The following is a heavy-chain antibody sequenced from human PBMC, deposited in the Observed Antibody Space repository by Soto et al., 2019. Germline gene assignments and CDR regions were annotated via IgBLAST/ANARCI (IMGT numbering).Heavy chain of an antibody. CDR3: AISEWVRGVPRLDY. Sequence: QVQLVQSGAEVKKPGASVKVSCKASGYTFTSYGISWVRQAPGQGLEWMGWISAYNGNTNYAQKLQGRVTMTTDTXXSTAYMELRSLRSDDTAVYYCAISEWVRGVPRLDYWGQGTLVTVSS. J-gene: IGHJ4*02. CDR1: GYTFTSYG. CDR2: ISAYNGNT. D-gene: IGHD3-10*01. V-gene: IGHV1-18*01.